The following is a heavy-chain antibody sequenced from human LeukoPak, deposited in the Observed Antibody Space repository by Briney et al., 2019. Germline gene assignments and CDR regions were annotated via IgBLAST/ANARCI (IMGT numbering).Heavy chain of an antibody. CDR1: GFTFDDYA. Sequence: GGSLRLSCSASGFTFDDYAMHWVRQAPGKGLEWVSGISWNSGSIGYADSVKGRFTISRDNAKNSLYLQMNSLQTEDTAVYYCVRDRPMVRGAGEGYYYNGMDVWGQGTTVTVSS. CDR3: VRDRPMVRGAGEGYYYNGMDV. CDR2: ISWNSGSI. V-gene: IGHV3-9*01. J-gene: IGHJ6*02. D-gene: IGHD3-10*01.